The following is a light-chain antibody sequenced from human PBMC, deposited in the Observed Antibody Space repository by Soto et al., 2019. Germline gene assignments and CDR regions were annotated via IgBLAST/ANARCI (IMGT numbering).Light chain of an antibody. CDR1: QSVRSY. V-gene: IGKV3-11*01. CDR2: DAS. Sequence: EIVLTQSPATLSLSPGDRATLSCMASQSVRSYLAWYQQKPGQAPRLLIYDASNRATGIPARFSGSGSGTDFTLTVSSLEPEDFAVYYCQQRSDWPPTFGGGTKVDIK. J-gene: IGKJ4*01. CDR3: QQRSDWPPT.